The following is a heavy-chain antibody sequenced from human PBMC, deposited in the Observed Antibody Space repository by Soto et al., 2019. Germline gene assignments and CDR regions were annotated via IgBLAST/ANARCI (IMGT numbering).Heavy chain of an antibody. CDR1: GGSVSSGSYY. J-gene: IGHJ4*02. Sequence: NPSETLSLTCTVSGGSVSSGSYYWGWIRQPPGRGLEWIGYFFYSENTYYNPSLKSRVTISVDSSKNHFSLNLNSVTAADSAIYYCVRGRGYSTGYFDYWGQGSQVTVSS. CDR2: FFYSENT. D-gene: IGHD3-3*01. V-gene: IGHV4-39*02. CDR3: VRGRGYSTGYFDY.